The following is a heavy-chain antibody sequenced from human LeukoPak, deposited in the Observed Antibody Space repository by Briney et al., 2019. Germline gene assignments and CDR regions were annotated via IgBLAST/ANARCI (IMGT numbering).Heavy chain of an antibody. Sequence: GRSLRLSCAASGFTFSSYAVHWVRQAPGKGLEWVAVISYDGSNKYYADSVKGRFTISRDNSKNTLYLQMNSLRAEDTAVYYCASYGYVLASDWGQGTLVTVSS. J-gene: IGHJ4*02. CDR1: GFTFSSYA. D-gene: IGHD3-16*01. CDR3: ASYGYVLASD. V-gene: IGHV3-30-3*01. CDR2: ISYDGSNK.